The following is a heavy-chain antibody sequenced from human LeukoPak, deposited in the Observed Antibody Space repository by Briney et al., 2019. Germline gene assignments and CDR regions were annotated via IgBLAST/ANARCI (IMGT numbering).Heavy chain of an antibody. D-gene: IGHD3-10*01. V-gene: IGHV3-20*04. CDR1: GFTFDDYG. CDR3: ARDSHTYYYGSGSYVAFDI. Sequence: PGGSLRLSCAASGFTFDDYGMSWVRQAPGKGLEWVSGINWNGGSTGSADSVKGRFTISRDNAKNPLYLQMNSLRAEDTALYYCARDSHTYYYGSGSYVAFDIWGQGTMVTVSS. CDR2: INWNGGST. J-gene: IGHJ3*02.